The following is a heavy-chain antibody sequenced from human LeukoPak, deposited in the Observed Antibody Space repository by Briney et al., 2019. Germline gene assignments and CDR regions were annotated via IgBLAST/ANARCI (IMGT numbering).Heavy chain of an antibody. CDR2: ISYDGSNK. V-gene: IGHV3-30*18. CDR1: EFTFSSYG. CDR3: AKDLLSGYGDY. J-gene: IGHJ4*02. Sequence: GRSLRLSCAASEFTFSSYGMHWVRQAPGKGLEWVAVISYDGSNKYYADSVKGRSTISRDNSKNTLYLQMNSLRAEDTAVYYCAKDLLSGYGDYWGQGTLVTVSS. D-gene: IGHD3-10*01.